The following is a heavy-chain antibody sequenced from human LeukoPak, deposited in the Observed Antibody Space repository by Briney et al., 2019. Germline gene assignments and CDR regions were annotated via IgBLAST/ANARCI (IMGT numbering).Heavy chain of an antibody. CDR1: GGSISSSSYY. Sequence: SETLSLTCTVSGGSISSSSYYWGWIRQPPGKGLEWIGSIYYSGSTYYNPSLKSRVTISVDTSKNQFSLKLSSVTAADTAVYYCARGMYRDWAPFDYWGQGTLVTVSS. CDR3: ARGMYRDWAPFDY. J-gene: IGHJ4*02. D-gene: IGHD3/OR15-3a*01. CDR2: IYYSGST. V-gene: IGHV4-39*07.